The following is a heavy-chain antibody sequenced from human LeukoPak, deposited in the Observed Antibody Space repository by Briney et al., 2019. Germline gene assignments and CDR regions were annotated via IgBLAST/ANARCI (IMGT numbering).Heavy chain of an antibody. CDR3: GRQNSGYDLDY. D-gene: IGHD5-12*01. V-gene: IGHV5-51*01. CDR2: IYPGDSDT. Sequence: GEPLKISCKGSGYSFTSYWIGWVRQRPGKGLEWMGTIYPGDSDTRYSPSFQGQVTISADKSISTAYLQWSSLKASDTALYYCGRQNSGYDLDYWGQGTLVTVSS. J-gene: IGHJ4*02. CDR1: GYSFTSYW.